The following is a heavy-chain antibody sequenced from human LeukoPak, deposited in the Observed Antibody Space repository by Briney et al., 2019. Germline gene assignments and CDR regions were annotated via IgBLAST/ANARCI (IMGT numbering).Heavy chain of an antibody. CDR2: ISTYNGNT. CDR1: GYTFTSHG. D-gene: IGHD5-12*01. J-gene: IGHJ4*02. V-gene: IGHV1-18*01. Sequence: ASVKVSCKASGYTFTSHGISWVRQAPGQGLEWMGWISTYNGNTNYAQKLQGRVTMTTDTSTNTSYMELRSLRSVDTAVYYCARSAIVATNFDYWGQGTLVTVSS. CDR3: ARSAIVATNFDY.